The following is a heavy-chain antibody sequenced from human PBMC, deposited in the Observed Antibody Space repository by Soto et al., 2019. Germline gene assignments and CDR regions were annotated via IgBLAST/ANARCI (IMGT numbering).Heavy chain of an antibody. Sequence: ASVKVSCKVSGYTLTELSRQWVRQAPGKGLEWMGGFDPEDGETIYAQKFQGRVTMTEDTSTDTAYMELSSLRSEDTAVYYCATAFTMVRGVINIREPYYYYMDVWGKGTTVTVSS. CDR1: GYTLTELS. CDR3: ATAFTMVRGVINIREPYYYYMDV. CDR2: FDPEDGET. J-gene: IGHJ6*03. V-gene: IGHV1-24*01. D-gene: IGHD3-10*01.